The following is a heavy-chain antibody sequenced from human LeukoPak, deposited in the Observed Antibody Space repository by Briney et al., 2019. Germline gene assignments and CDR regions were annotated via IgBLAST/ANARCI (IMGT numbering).Heavy chain of an antibody. CDR2: IWYDGSNK. CDR1: GFTFSSYG. J-gene: IGHJ4*02. Sequence: PGGPLRLSCAASGFTFSSYGMHWVRQAPGKGLEWVAVIWYDGSNKYYADSVKGRFTISRDNSKNTLYLQMNSLRAEDTAVYYCAREGYDSSGYYVDYWGQGTLVTVSS. V-gene: IGHV3-33*01. CDR3: AREGYDSSGYYVDY. D-gene: IGHD3-22*01.